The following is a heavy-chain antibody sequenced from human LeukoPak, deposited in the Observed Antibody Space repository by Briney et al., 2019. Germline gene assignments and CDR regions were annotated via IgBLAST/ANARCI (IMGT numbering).Heavy chain of an antibody. J-gene: IGHJ3*02. D-gene: IGHD2-15*01. V-gene: IGHV3-30-3*01. Sequence: PGGSLRLSCAASGFTFSSYPLHWVRQAPGKGLEWVTLISYDGSKIYYADSVKGRFTISRDNSKNTLYLQMNSLRAEDTAVYYCAREPGWGDCSGGSCDEAFDIWGQGTMVTVSS. CDR2: ISYDGSKI. CDR3: AREPGWGDCSGGSCDEAFDI. CDR1: GFTFSSYP.